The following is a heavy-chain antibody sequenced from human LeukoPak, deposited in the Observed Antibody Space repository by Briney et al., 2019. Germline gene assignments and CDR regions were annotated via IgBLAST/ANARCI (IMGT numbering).Heavy chain of an antibody. V-gene: IGHV3-7*03. CDR3: AREKRSITIFGVVTYYFDY. D-gene: IGHD3-3*01. CDR1: GFTFSSYW. CDR2: IKQDGSEK. Sequence: PGGSLRLSCAASGFTFSSYWMSWVRQAPGKGLEWVANIKQDGSEKYYVDSVKGRFTISRDNAKNPLYLQMNSLRAEDTAVYYCAREKRSITIFGVVTYYFDYWGQGTLVTVSS. J-gene: IGHJ4*02.